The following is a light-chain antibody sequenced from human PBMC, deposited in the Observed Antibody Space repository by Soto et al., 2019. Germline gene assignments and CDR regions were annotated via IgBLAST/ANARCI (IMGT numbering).Light chain of an antibody. CDR3: KSYDSSLSGYV. V-gene: IGLV1-40*01. CDR2: ANT. Sequence: QALRTQPPSVSGAPGQRFTISCTGSMSNIGPTYDVHWYQQLPGTAPKLLIYANTNRPSGVPDRFSGSKSGTSASLAITGLQAEDEADYYCKSYDSSLSGYVFGTGTKVTVL. J-gene: IGLJ1*01. CDR1: MSNIGPTYD.